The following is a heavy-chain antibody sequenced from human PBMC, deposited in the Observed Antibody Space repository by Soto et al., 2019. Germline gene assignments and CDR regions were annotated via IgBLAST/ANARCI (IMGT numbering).Heavy chain of an antibody. CDR3: ARVGPTVDAVTSPFDY. D-gene: IGHD4-17*01. CDR2: IIPIFGTA. V-gene: IGHV1-69*13. Sequence: GASVKVSCKASGGTFSSYAISWVRQAPGQGLEWMGGIIPIFGTANYAQKFQGRVTITADESTSTAYMELSSLRLEDTAVYYCARVGPTVDAVTSPFDYWGQGTLVTVSS. J-gene: IGHJ4*02. CDR1: GGTFSSYA.